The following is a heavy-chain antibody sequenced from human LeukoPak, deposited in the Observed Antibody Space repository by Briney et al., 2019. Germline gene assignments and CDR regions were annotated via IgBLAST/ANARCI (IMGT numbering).Heavy chain of an antibody. D-gene: IGHD6-13*01. J-gene: IGHJ4*02. CDR2: ISSGSGYI. V-gene: IGHV3-21*01. CDR3: ARDGWPGSSYYRPFDY. Sequence: GGSLRLSCAASGFTFSSYSINWVRQAPGKGLEWVSSISSGSGYIYYADSVKGRFTISRGDAKNSLYLQMNSLRADDTAVYYCARDGWPGSSYYRPFDYWGQGTLVTVSS. CDR1: GFTFSSYS.